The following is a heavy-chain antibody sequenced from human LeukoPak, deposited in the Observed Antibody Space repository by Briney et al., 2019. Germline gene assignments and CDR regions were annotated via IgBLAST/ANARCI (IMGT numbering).Heavy chain of an antibody. CDR3: ARLLGTSTTYDY. D-gene: IGHD1-1*01. J-gene: IGHJ4*02. CDR2: IYPDGSQK. CDR1: GFTFSAHW. V-gene: IGHV3-7*01. Sequence: GGSLRLSCEASGFTFSAHWMSWVRQAPGKGLEWVASIYPDGSQKYYLDSVRGRFTISRDNTKNSLYLQMFSLGVEDTAVYYCARLLGTSTTYDYWGQGTLVTVSS.